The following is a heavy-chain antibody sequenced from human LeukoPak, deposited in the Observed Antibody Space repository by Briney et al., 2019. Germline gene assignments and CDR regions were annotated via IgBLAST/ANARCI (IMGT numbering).Heavy chain of an antibody. J-gene: IGHJ1*01. CDR1: GYTFTGYY. Sequence: SVKVSCKASGYTFTGYYMHWVRQAPGQGLEWMGGIIPIFGTANYAQKFQGRVTITTDESTSTAYMELSSLSSEDTAVYYCATSSGYFEYFQHWGQGTLVTVSS. CDR2: IIPIFGTA. CDR3: ATSSGYFEYFQH. V-gene: IGHV1-69*05. D-gene: IGHD3-22*01.